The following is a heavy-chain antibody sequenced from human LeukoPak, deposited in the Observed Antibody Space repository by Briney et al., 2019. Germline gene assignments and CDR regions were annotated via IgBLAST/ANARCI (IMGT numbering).Heavy chain of an antibody. CDR1: GFIFRTYS. D-gene: IGHD1-14*01. CDR3: ASLTLTGIDY. J-gene: IGHJ4*02. Sequence: GGSLRLSCAASGFIFRTYSLTWVRQAPGKGLEWVSVIYSGGSTYYADSVKGRFTISRDNSKNTLYLQMNSLRAEDTAVYYCASLTLTGIDYWGQGTLVTVSS. CDR2: IYSGGST. V-gene: IGHV3-53*01.